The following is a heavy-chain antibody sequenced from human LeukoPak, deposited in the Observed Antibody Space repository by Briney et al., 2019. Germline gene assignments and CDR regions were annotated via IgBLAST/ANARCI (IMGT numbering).Heavy chain of an antibody. Sequence: PSETLSLTCAVYGGSFSGYYWSLIRQPPGKGLEWIGEINHSGSTNYNPSLKSRVTISVDTSRNQFSLKLSPVTAADTAVYYCARYPWGSSGYYVFDYWGQGTLVTVSS. V-gene: IGHV4-34*01. CDR2: INHSGST. J-gene: IGHJ4*02. CDR1: GGSFSGYY. CDR3: ARYPWGSSGYYVFDY. D-gene: IGHD3-22*01.